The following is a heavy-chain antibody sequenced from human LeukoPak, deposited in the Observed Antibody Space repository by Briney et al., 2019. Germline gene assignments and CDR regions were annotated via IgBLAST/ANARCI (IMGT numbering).Heavy chain of an antibody. J-gene: IGHJ4*02. Sequence: ASVKVSCKASGYTFTNYGISWVGQAPGQGLEWMGWISAYNGNTNYAQILQGRVTVTTDTSTNTAFMELRSLRSDDTAVYYCAREGYSSSWYFHDYWGQGTLVTVSS. CDR3: AREGYSSSWYFHDY. CDR1: GYTFTNYG. CDR2: ISAYNGNT. V-gene: IGHV1-18*01. D-gene: IGHD6-13*01.